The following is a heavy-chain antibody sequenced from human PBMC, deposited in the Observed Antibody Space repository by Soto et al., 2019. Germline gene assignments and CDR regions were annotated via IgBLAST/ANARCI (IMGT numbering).Heavy chain of an antibody. CDR1: GFTVSNNY. CDR2: IYSGGTT. J-gene: IGHJ6*02. V-gene: IGHV3-53*01. D-gene: IGHD3-10*01. CDR3: ARDQFFGSESSNTRYYYFYGMDV. Sequence: GGSLRLSCAASGFTVSNNYMSWVRQAPGKGLEWVSHIYSGGTTYYTDSVKGQFTISRDNSKNTLYLHMNSLRVEDTAVYYCARDQFFGSESSNTRYYYFYGMDVWGQGTTVTVSS.